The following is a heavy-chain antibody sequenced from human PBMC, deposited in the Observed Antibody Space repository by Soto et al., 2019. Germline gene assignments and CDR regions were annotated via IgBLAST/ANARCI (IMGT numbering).Heavy chain of an antibody. V-gene: IGHV4-31*03. CDR1: GGAISSGGYY. D-gene: IGHD2-15*01. CDR2: ISYSGST. J-gene: IGHJ4*01. Sequence: PSETLSLTCTVSGGAISSGGYYWSWIRHHPGTGLVWIGHISYSGSTYYNTSLKSGVTISVDTARNLFSLIVNSTSAADPAVYYGAKGVLHWGKGALVTVSS. CDR3: AKGVLH.